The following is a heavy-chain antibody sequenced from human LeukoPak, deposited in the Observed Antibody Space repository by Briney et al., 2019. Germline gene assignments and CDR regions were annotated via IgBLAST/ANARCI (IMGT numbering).Heavy chain of an antibody. D-gene: IGHD2-15*01. V-gene: IGHV3-74*01. CDR3: ARALVAGVTLNALDI. Sequence: GGSLRLSCAASGFSFSSYWMHWVRQAPGKGLVWVARIQYDRSTTSYADSVKGRFTISRDNAKKTLYVQMNSLRAEDTAVYYCARALVAGVTLNALDIWGQGTMVTVSS. J-gene: IGHJ3*02. CDR2: IQYDRSTT. CDR1: GFSFSSYW.